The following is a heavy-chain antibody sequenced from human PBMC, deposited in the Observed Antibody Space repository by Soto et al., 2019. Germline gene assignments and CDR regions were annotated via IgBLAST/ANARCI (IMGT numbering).Heavy chain of an antibody. CDR3: AAVDCSSTSCYYETQRVPRFDY. J-gene: IGHJ4*02. CDR2: IVVGSGNT. CDR1: GFTFTSSA. Sequence: QMQLVQSGPEVKKPGTSVKVSCKASGFTFTSSAMQWVRQARGQRLEWIGWIVVGSGNTNYAQKFQERVTITRDMSTSTAYMALSSLRSEDTAVYYCAAVDCSSTSCYYETQRVPRFDYWGQGTLVTVSS. V-gene: IGHV1-58*02. D-gene: IGHD2-2*01.